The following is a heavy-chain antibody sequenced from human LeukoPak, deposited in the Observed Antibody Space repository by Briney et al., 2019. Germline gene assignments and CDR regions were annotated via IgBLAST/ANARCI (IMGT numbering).Heavy chain of an antibody. CDR1: GFTFSSYA. CDR3: AKVPSLDILTGYYADY. J-gene: IGHJ4*02. CDR2: ISGSGGST. Sequence: GGSLRLSCAASGFTFSSYATSWVRQAPGKGLEWVSAISGSGGSTYYADSVKGRFTISRDNSKNTLYLQMNSLRAEDTAVYYCAKVPSLDILTGYYADYWGQGTLVTVSS. D-gene: IGHD3-9*01. V-gene: IGHV3-23*01.